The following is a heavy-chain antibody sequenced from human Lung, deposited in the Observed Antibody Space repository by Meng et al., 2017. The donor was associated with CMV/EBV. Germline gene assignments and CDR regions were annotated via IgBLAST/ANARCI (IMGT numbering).Heavy chain of an antibody. CDR1: GYTFTNYG. Sequence: AQLVQSGGEVKKPGASVKVSCKASGYTFTNYGITWVRHAPGQGLEWMGWISAYNGNTNYAQTLQGRVTMTTDTSTSTAYMELGSLRSDDTAVYYCARVEVGITSGNYWGQGTLVTVSS. D-gene: IGHD1-26*01. V-gene: IGHV1-18*01. CDR3: ARVEVGITSGNY. CDR2: ISAYNGNT. J-gene: IGHJ4*02.